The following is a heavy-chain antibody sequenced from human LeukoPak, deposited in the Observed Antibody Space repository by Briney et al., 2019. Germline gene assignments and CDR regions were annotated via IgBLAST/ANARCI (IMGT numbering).Heavy chain of an antibody. Sequence: SETLSLTCTVSGGSISSYYWSRIRQPAGKGLEWIGRIYTSGSTNYNPSLKSRVTVSVDTSKNQFSLKLSSVTAADTAVYYCARDNLYYYDSSGYYSFGAFDIWGQGTMVTVSS. V-gene: IGHV4-4*07. CDR1: GGSISSYY. D-gene: IGHD3-22*01. CDR2: IYTSGST. J-gene: IGHJ3*02. CDR3: ARDNLYYYDSSGYYSFGAFDI.